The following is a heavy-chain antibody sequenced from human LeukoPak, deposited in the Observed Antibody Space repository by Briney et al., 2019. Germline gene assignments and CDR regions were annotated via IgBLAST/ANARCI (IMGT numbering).Heavy chain of an antibody. V-gene: IGHV3-11*04. CDR1: GFTFSDYY. CDR3: ARTYYDVFDY. CDR2: ISKNGKTI. Sequence: PGGSLRLSCAASGFTFSDYYMSWIRQAPGKGLEWLSYISKNGKTIYYADSVKGRFTISRDNAKNSLYLQMNSLRAEDTAVYYCARTYYDVFDYWGQGTLVTVSS. D-gene: IGHD3-22*01. J-gene: IGHJ4*02.